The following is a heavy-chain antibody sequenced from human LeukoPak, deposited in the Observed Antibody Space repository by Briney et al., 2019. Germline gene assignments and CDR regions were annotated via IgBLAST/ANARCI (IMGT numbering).Heavy chain of an antibody. D-gene: IGHD3-9*01. CDR1: GYSFTSYW. V-gene: IGHV5-51*01. CDR3: ARTDSGVRYFDWLPDAFDI. J-gene: IGHJ3*02. Sequence: GESLKISCKGSGYSFTSYWIGRVCQMPGKGLEWMGIIYPGDSDTRYSPSFQGQVTISADKSISTAYLQWSSLKASDTAMYYCARTDSGVRYFDWLPDAFDIWGQGTMVTVSS. CDR2: IYPGDSDT.